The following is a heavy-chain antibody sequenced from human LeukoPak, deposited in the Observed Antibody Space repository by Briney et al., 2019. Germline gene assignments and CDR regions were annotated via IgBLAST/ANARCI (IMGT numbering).Heavy chain of an antibody. J-gene: IGHJ6*03. D-gene: IGHD3-3*02. CDR2: ISSSITYV. CDR3: ARDSIAFGNDYYMDV. CDR1: GFTFSSYS. V-gene: IGHV3-21*01. Sequence: PGGSLRLSCAASGFTFSSYSMNWVRQAPGKGLEWVSSISSSITYVYYADSVNGRFTISRDNAKNSLYLQMNSLRAEDAAVYYCARDSIAFGNDYYMDVWGKGTTVTVSS.